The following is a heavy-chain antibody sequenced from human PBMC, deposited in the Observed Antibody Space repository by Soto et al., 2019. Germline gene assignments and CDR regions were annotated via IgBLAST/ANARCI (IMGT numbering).Heavy chain of an antibody. V-gene: IGHV4-4*07. Sequence: PSETLSLTCSVPGTSVSSFYWSWIRQPAGKGLEWIGRVHSSGYTDFNPSLRSRVTMSVDTSRNQFSLKVTSMTAADTAVYYCAREVAAPLGWFDPWAQGTLVTVSS. J-gene: IGHJ5*02. CDR1: GTSVSSFY. CDR2: VHSSGYT. CDR3: AREVAAPLGWFDP. D-gene: IGHD6-19*01.